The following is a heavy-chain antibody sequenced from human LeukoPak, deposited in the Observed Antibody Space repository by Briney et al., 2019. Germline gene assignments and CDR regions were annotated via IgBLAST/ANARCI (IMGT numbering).Heavy chain of an antibody. CDR1: GGSFSGYY. Sequence: SETLSLTCAVYGGSFSGYYWSWIRQPPGKGLEWIGEINHSGSTNYNPSLKSQVTISVDTSKNQFSLKLSSVTAADTAVYYCARAGDSGIAAAATFFDYWGQGTLVTVSS. CDR2: INHSGST. J-gene: IGHJ4*02. D-gene: IGHD6-13*01. V-gene: IGHV4-34*01. CDR3: ARAGDSGIAAAATFFDY.